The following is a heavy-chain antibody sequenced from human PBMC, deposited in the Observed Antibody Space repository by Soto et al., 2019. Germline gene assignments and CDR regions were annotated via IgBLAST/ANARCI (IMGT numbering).Heavy chain of an antibody. CDR2: VYYSGST. Sequence: QVQLQESGPGLVKPSQTLSLTCTVSGGSISSGDYYWSWIRQHPGKGLEWIGYVYYSGSTYYNPSLKSRVTISVDTSKNQFSLKLSSVTAADTAVYYCATYGSGSYKPTTFDYWGQGTLVTVSS. V-gene: IGHV4-31*03. CDR3: ATYGSGSYKPTTFDY. D-gene: IGHD3-10*01. CDR1: GGSISSGDYY. J-gene: IGHJ4*02.